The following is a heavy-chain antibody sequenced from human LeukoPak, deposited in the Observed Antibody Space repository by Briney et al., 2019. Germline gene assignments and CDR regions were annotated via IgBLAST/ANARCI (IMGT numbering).Heavy chain of an antibody. D-gene: IGHD3-10*01. CDR3: ARAVGITMVRGVGASDI. CDR2: ISSSGSTI. CDR1: GFTFSSYE. V-gene: IGHV3-48*03. J-gene: IGHJ3*02. Sequence: PGGSLRLSCAASGFTFSSYEMNWVRQAPGKGLEWVSYISSSGSTIYYADSVKGRFTISRDNAKNSLYLQMNSLRAEDTAVYYCARAVGITMVRGVGASDIWGQGTMVTVSS.